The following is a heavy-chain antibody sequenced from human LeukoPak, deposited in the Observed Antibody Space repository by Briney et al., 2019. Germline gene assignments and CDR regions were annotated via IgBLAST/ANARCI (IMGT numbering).Heavy chain of an antibody. CDR1: GFTFDDYA. V-gene: IGHV3-9*03. CDR3: AKVSAASIAVAGTPQPVDY. D-gene: IGHD6-19*01. CDR2: ISWNSGSI. Sequence: PGRSLRLSCAASGFTFDDYAMHWVRQAPGKGLEWVSGISWNSGSIGYADSVKGRFTISRDNAKNSLYLQMNSLRAEDMALYYCAKVSAASIAVAGTPQPVDYWGQGTLVTVSS. J-gene: IGHJ4*02.